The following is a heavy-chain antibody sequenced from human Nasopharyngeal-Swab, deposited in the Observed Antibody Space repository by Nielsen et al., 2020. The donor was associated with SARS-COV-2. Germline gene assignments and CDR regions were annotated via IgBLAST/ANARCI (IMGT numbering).Heavy chain of an antibody. V-gene: IGHV4-34*01. CDR1: GGSFSGYY. D-gene: IGHD3-10*01. CDR3: ARSDTMVRGVRLYYFDY. CDR2: INHSGST. J-gene: IGHJ4*02. Sequence: SETLSLTCAVDGGSFSGYYWSWIRQPPGKGLEWIGEINHSGSTNSNPSLKSRVTISVATSKNQFSLKMSSVTAADTAVYYCARSDTMVRGVRLYYFDYWGQGTLVTVSS.